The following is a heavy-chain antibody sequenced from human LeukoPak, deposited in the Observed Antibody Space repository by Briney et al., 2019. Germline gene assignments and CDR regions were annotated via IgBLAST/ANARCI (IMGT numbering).Heavy chain of an antibody. J-gene: IGHJ4*02. CDR3: AKVRRGYSYGDNFDY. CDR2: ISSSSSYI. V-gene: IGHV3-21*04. Sequence: GGSLRLSCAASGFTLSSYSMNWVRQAPGKGLEWVSSISSSSSYIYYADSVKGRFTISRDNAKNSLYVQMNSLRAEDTALYYCAKVRRGYSYGDNFDYWGQGTLVTVSS. D-gene: IGHD5-18*01. CDR1: GFTLSSYS.